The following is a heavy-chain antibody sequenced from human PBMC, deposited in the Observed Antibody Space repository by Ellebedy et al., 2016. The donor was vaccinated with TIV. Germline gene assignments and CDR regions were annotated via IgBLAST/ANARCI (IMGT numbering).Heavy chain of an antibody. CDR3: ARDGFRRSDY. Sequence: PGGSLRLSCAASGFTFSNYGMTWVRQAQGKGLEWVSAISDSGGDTYYADSVKGRFTISRDNSKNTLYLQMSSLRADDTAVYYCARDGFRRSDYWGQGTLVTVSS. V-gene: IGHV3-23*01. CDR1: GFTFSNYG. D-gene: IGHD3-10*01. CDR2: ISDSGGDT. J-gene: IGHJ4*02.